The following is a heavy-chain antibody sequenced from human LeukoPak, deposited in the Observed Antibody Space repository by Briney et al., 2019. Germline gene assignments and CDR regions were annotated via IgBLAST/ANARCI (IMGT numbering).Heavy chain of an antibody. D-gene: IGHD3-16*02. CDR1: GYTFTGYY. Sequence: ASVKVSCKASGYTFTGYYIHWVRPAPGQGLGWMGWINPSSGGTNYAQKFQGRVTMTRDTSISTAYMELSRLRSDDTAVYYCARDSYDYVWGSYRYTLLNWFDPWGQGTLVTVSS. CDR2: INPSSGGT. J-gene: IGHJ5*02. V-gene: IGHV1-2*02. CDR3: ARDSYDYVWGSYRYTLLNWFDP.